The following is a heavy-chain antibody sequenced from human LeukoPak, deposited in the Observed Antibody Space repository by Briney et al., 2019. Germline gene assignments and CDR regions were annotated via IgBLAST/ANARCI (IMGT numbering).Heavy chain of an antibody. J-gene: IGHJ4*02. CDR2: IYCSGST. D-gene: IGHD3-22*01. CDR3: CSDYDSSGYYYVDY. V-gene: IGHV4-39*01. CDR1: GGSISSSSYY. Sequence: SETLSLSCTVSGGSISSSSYYWGWIRQPPGKGLEWIGSIYCSGSTYYNPSLKSRVTISVDTSKNQFSLKLSSVTAADTAVYYCCSDYDSSGYYYVDYWGQGTLVTVSS.